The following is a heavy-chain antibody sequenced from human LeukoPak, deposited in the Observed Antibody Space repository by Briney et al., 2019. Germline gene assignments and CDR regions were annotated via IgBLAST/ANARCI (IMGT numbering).Heavy chain of an antibody. CDR2: IIPIFGTA. CDR1: GGTFSSYA. CDR3: ASAVFRVVGATQPPHYYYGMDV. V-gene: IGHV1-69*13. J-gene: IGHJ6*02. Sequence: ASVKVSCKASGGTFSSYAISWVRQAPGQGLEWVGGIIPIFGTANHAQKFQGRVTITADESTSTAYMELSSLRSEDTAVYYCASAVFRVVGATQPPHYYYGMDVWGQGTTVTVSS. D-gene: IGHD1-26*01.